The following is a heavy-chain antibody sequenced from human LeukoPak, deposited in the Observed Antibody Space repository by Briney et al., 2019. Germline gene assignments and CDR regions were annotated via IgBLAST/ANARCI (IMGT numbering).Heavy chain of an antibody. CDR2: MNPNSSNT. D-gene: IGHD3-3*01. Sequence: GASVKVSCKASGYTFTSYDINWVRQATGQGLEWMGWMNPNSSNTGYAQKFQGRVTMTRNTSISTAYMELSSLRSEDTAVYYCARRFYDFWSGYSPKTYIDYWGQGTLVTVSS. V-gene: IGHV1-8*01. CDR1: GYTFTSYD. J-gene: IGHJ4*02. CDR3: ARRFYDFWSGYSPKTYIDY.